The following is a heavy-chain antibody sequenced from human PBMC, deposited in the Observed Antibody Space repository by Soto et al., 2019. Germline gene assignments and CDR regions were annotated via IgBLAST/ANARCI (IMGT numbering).Heavy chain of an antibody. D-gene: IGHD2-8*02. V-gene: IGHV3-23*01. CDR2: ILVRGST. CDR1: GFTCSSYD. Sequence: PVGSLRLSCAASGFTCSSYDMSWVRQAPGKGLEWVSTILVRGSTHYPDSVKGRFTISRDNSKNMVFLQMDSLTAGDTAVYYCAKATATGGGAFDICGQGTMVTVSS. CDR3: AKATATGGGAFDI. J-gene: IGHJ3*02.